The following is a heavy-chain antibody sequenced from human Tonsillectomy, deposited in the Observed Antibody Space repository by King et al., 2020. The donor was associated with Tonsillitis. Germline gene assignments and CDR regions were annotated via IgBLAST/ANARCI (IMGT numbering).Heavy chain of an antibody. CDR1: GGSIRSGGYS. Sequence: QLQLQESGSGLVKPSQTLSLTCAVSGGSIRSGGYSWTWIRQPPGTGLEWIGYISHSGSTYYNPSLKSRVTMSVDRSKNQFSLKLGSVTAADTAVYYCARTGDLGYFDYWGQGTLVTVSS. J-gene: IGHJ4*02. CDR2: ISHSGST. V-gene: IGHV4-30-2*01. D-gene: IGHD7-27*01. CDR3: ARTGDLGYFDY.